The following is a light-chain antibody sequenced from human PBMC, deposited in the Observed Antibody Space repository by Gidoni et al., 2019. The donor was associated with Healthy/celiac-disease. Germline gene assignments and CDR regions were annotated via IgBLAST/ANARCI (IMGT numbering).Light chain of an antibody. CDR2: DSN. CDR3: GTWDSSVSAGV. J-gene: IGLJ2*01. V-gene: IGLV1-51*01. Sequence: QSVLTQPPSVSAAPGQKVTISCSGSSSNIGNNYVPWYQQLPGTAPKLLIYDSNVRPSGIPDRFSGSRSGTSATLGITGLQTGDEADYYCGTWDSSVSAGVFGGGTKLTVL. CDR1: SSNIGNNY.